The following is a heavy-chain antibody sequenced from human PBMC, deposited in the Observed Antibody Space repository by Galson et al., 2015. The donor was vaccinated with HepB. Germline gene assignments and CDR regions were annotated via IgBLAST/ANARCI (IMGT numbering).Heavy chain of an antibody. J-gene: IGHJ4*02. Sequence: SLRLSCAASGFTFSSYAMSWVRQAPGKGLEWVSAISGSGGSTYYADSVKGRFTISRGNSKNTLYLQMNSLRAEDTAVYYCAKGQGAAGDPVDYWGQGTLVTVSS. D-gene: IGHD6-13*01. V-gene: IGHV3-23*01. CDR2: ISGSGGST. CDR1: GFTFSSYA. CDR3: AKGQGAAGDPVDY.